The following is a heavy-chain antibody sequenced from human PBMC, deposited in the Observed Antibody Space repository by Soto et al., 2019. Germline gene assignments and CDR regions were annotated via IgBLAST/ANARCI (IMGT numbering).Heavy chain of an antibody. D-gene: IGHD5-18*01. V-gene: IGHV4-30-4*08. CDR1: GAVVTSGENY. CDR3: VRDLAHGYTGNV. J-gene: IGHJ6*02. CDR2: IYDSGVT. Sequence: PLSLTCSVSGAVVTSGENYWSWVRQPPGKGLEWLGYIYDSGVTSYTPALKSRVTLSLDRPNNQVSLKLRSVTAADTAVYFFVRDLAHGYTGNVWGPGTSVPVSS.